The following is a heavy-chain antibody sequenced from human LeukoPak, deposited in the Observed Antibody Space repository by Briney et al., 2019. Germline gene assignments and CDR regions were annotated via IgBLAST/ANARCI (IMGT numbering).Heavy chain of an antibody. CDR1: GYTFTSYG. CDR3: ASEYYDFWSGSSGYMDV. D-gene: IGHD3-3*01. CDR2: ISAYNGNT. Sequence: ASVKVSCKASGYTFTSYGISWVRQAPGQGLEWMGWISAYNGNTNYAQKLQGRVTMTTDTSTSTAYMELRSLRSDDTAVYYCASEYYDFWSGSSGYMDVWGKGTTVTVSS. J-gene: IGHJ6*03. V-gene: IGHV1-18*01.